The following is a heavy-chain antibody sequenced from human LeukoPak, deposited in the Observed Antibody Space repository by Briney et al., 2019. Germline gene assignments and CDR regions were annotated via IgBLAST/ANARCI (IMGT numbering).Heavy chain of an antibody. CDR2: IYYSGST. CDR3: AREAYYYGSGSCFDY. V-gene: IGHV4-59*12. CDR1: GGSISSYY. J-gene: IGHJ4*02. Sequence: SETLSLTCTVSGGSISSYYWSWIRQPPGKGLEWIGYIYYSGSTNYNPSLKSRVTISVDTSKNQFSLKLSSVTAADTAVYYCAREAYYYGSGSCFDYWGQGTLVTVSS. D-gene: IGHD3-10*01.